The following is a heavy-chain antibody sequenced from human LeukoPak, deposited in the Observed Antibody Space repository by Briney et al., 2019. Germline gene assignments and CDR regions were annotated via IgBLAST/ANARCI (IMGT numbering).Heavy chain of an antibody. J-gene: IGHJ4*02. CDR2: IKQDGSEK. Sequence: TGGSLRLSCAAFGFTFSSHWMNWVRQAPGKGLEWVANIKQDGSEKYYVDSVKGRFTISRDNAKNSLYLQMNSLRAEDTAVYYCAGLDYWGQGILVTVSS. CDR1: GFTFSSHW. V-gene: IGHV3-7*01. CDR3: AGLDY.